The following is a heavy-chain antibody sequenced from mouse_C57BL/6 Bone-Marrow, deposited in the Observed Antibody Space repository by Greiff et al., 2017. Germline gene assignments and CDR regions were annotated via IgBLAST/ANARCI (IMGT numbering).Heavy chain of an antibody. V-gene: IGHV14-3*01. J-gene: IGHJ3*01. CDR3: ASPITTVVATPFAY. CDR1: GFNIKNTY. D-gene: IGHD1-1*01. CDR2: IDPANGNT. Sequence: DVKLQESVAELVRPGASVKLSCTASGFNIKNTYMHWVKQRPEQSLEWIGRIDPANGNTTYAPKFQGKATITADTSSNTAYLQLSSLTSEDTAIYYCASPITTVVATPFAYWGQGTLVTVSA.